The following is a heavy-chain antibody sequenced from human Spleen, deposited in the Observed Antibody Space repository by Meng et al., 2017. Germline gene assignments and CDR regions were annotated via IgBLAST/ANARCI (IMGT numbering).Heavy chain of an antibody. D-gene: IGHD2/OR15-2a*01. CDR2: TYYRSKWYN. Sequence: HAQLQQSGPGLVKPSQTLSLTCAISGDSVSSNSAAWNWIRQSPSRGLEWLGRTYYRSKWYNDYAVSVKSRISIDPDISKNQFSLQLNSVSPEDTAVYYCAKEASSRSMFDCWGQGTLVTVSS. CDR3: AKEASSRSMFDC. CDR1: GDSVSSNSAA. V-gene: IGHV6-1*01. J-gene: IGHJ4*02.